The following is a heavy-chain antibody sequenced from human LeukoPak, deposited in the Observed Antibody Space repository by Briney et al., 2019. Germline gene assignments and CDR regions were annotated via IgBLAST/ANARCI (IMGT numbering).Heavy chain of an antibody. Sequence: ASVKVSCKASGYTFTGYYMHWVRQAPGQGLEWMGRINPNSGGTNYAQKFQGRVTMTRDTSISTAYMELSRLRSDDTAVYYCARDDCSGGSCYSDFDYWGQGTLVTVSS. D-gene: IGHD2-15*01. V-gene: IGHV1-2*06. CDR3: ARDDCSGGSCYSDFDY. CDR1: GYTFTGYY. J-gene: IGHJ4*02. CDR2: INPNSGGT.